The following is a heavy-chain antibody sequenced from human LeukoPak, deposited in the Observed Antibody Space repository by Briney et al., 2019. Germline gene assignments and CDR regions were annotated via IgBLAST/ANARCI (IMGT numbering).Heavy chain of an antibody. Sequence: GGSLRLSCAASGFTFSSYGMHWVRQAPSKGLEGVAFIRYDGSNKYYADSVKGRFTISRDNSKNTLYLQMNSLRAEDTAVYYCAKDGFPFDILTGYYGQFDYWGQGTLVTVSS. CDR3: AKDGFPFDILTGYYGQFDY. J-gene: IGHJ4*02. CDR2: IRYDGSNK. D-gene: IGHD3-9*01. V-gene: IGHV3-30*02. CDR1: GFTFSSYG.